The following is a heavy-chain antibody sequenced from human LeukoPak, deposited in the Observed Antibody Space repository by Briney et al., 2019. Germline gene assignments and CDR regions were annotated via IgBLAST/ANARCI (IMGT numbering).Heavy chain of an antibody. CDR3: ATGGGDWDAFDI. Sequence: EASVKVSCKVSGYTLTELSMHWVRQAPGKGLEWMGGFDPEDGETIYAQKFQGRVTMTEDTSTDTAYMELSSLRSEDTAVYYCATGGGDWDAFDIWGQGTMVTVSS. CDR1: GYTLTELS. V-gene: IGHV1-24*01. D-gene: IGHD2-21*02. CDR2: FDPEDGET. J-gene: IGHJ3*02.